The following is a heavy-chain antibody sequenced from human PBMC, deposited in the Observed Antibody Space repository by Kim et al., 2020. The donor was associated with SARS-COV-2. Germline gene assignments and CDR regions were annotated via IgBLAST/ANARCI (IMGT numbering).Heavy chain of an antibody. J-gene: IGHJ6*03. CDR1: GASINNNY. Sequence: SETLSLTCTVSGASINNNYWTWILQSPEKGLEWIGDIHSTGTTEYNPSLEGRVTLSIDTSRNQYSLSPRSVTAADTAMYFCGRNGVYLDVWGKGTPVTVSS. V-gene: IGHV4-59*08. D-gene: IGHD2-8*01. CDR2: IHSTGTT. CDR3: GRNGVYLDV.